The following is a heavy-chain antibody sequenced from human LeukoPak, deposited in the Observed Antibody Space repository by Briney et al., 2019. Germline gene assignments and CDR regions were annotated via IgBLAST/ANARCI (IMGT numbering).Heavy chain of an antibody. J-gene: IGHJ6*02. CDR1: GFSLSDFW. CDR2: INHGGSEK. CDR3: ARGHHEMRI. V-gene: IGHV3-7*01. Sequence: GGSLILSCAASGFSLSDFWMTWARHTPEKGLEWVANINHGGSEKYYVDSVKGRFTISRDNAKNSLYLQMNSLGAEDTAVYYCARGHHEMRIWGQGTTVTVSS. D-gene: IGHD5-24*01.